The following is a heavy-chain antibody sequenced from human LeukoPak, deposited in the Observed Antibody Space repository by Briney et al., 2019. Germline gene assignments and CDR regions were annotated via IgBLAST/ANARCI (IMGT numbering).Heavy chain of an antibody. Sequence: GGSLRLSCAASGFTFSIHYMDWVRQAPGKGLQWVGRVRNKANSYTTEYAASVKGRFTISRDDSKNSVYLQMNSLRAEGTAVYYCAKDSSYGYDFDYWGQGTLVTVSS. J-gene: IGHJ4*02. V-gene: IGHV3-72*01. CDR2: VRNKANSYTT. CDR1: GFTFSIHY. CDR3: AKDSSYGYDFDY. D-gene: IGHD5-18*01.